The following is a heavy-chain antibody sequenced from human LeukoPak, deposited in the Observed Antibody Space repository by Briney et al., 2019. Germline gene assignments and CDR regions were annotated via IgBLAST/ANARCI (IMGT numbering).Heavy chain of an antibody. CDR2: ISSSYI. V-gene: IGHV3-21*01. J-gene: IGHJ5*02. D-gene: IGHD6-19*01. CDR1: GFTFSSYS. CDR3: ARDTKTIAVPLSP. Sequence: GGSLRLSCAASGFTFSSYSMDWVRQAPGKGLEWVSSISSSYIYYADSVKGRFTVSRDNAKNSLYLQMNSLRAEDTAVYYCARDTKTIAVPLSPWGQGTLVTVSS.